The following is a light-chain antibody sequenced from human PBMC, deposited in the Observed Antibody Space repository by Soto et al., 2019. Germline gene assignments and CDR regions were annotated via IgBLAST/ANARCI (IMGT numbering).Light chain of an antibody. CDR3: SSYTTSATWV. J-gene: IGLJ3*02. V-gene: IGLV2-14*01. CDR2: EVS. CDR1: SSDVGRYKF. Sequence: QSVLTQPASVSGPPGQSITISCTGTSSDVGRYKFVSWYQQLPNKAPKLIIYEVSDRPPGVSNRFSASKSGNTASLTISGLQADDEADYYCSSYTTSATWVFGEGTKLTVL.